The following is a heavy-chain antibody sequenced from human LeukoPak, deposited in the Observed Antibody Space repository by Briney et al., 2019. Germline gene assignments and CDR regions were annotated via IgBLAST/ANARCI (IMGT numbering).Heavy chain of an antibody. CDR2: INPNSGGT. CDR1: GYTFTSYY. Sequence: GASVKVSCKASGYTFTSYYMHWVRQAPGQGLEWMGWINPNSGGTNYAQKFQGRVTMTRDTSISTAYMELSRLRSDDTAVYYCARDHIVATTDYYYYYMDVWGEGTTVTVSS. CDR3: ARDHIVATTDYYYYYMDV. J-gene: IGHJ6*03. V-gene: IGHV1-2*02. D-gene: IGHD5-12*01.